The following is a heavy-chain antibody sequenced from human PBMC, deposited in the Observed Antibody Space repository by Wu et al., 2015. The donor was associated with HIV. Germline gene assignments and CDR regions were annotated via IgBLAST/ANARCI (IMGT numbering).Heavy chain of an antibody. CDR2: IIPVFGTA. D-gene: IGHD3-10*01. V-gene: IGHV1-69*12. J-gene: IGHJ6*02. Sequence: QVRLVQSGAEVKKPGSSVKVSCKASGGTFSNSAISWVRQAPGQGPEWMGGIIPVFGTANYAQNFQDRVTITADESTSTAYMELSSLRSEDTAVYYCATPRRTMVRGRDHYYYGMDVWGQGTTVTVSS. CDR3: ATPRRTMVRGRDHYYYGMDV. CDR1: GGTFSNSA.